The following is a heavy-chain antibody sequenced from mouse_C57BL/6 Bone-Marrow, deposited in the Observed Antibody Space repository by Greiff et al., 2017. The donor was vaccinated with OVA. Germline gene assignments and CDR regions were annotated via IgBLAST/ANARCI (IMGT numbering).Heavy chain of an antibody. Sequence: VQLQQSGAELVRPGASVKLSCTASGFNIKDYYMHWVKQRPEQGLAWIGRIDPEDGDTEYAPKFQGKATMTADTASNTAYLQLSSLTSEDTAVYYCTGYYYGSSHYWYFDVWGTGTTVTVSS. CDR1: GFNIKDYY. D-gene: IGHD1-1*01. V-gene: IGHV14-1*01. CDR3: TGYYYGSSHYWYFDV. CDR2: IDPEDGDT. J-gene: IGHJ1*03.